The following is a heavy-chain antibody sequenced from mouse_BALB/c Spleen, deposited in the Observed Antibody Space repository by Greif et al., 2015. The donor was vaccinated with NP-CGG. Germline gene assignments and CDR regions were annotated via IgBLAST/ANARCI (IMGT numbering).Heavy chain of an antibody. V-gene: IGHV14-3*02. CDR2: IDPANGNT. CDR1: GFNIKDTY. J-gene: IGHJ3*01. D-gene: IGHD2-10*01. Sequence: EVQLQQSGAELVKPGASVKLSCTASGFNIKDTYMHWVKQRPEQGLEWIGRIDPANGNTKYDPKFQGKATITADTSSNTAYLQLSSLTSEDTAVYYCARSYYGNRWFAYWGQGTLVTVSA. CDR3: ARSYYGNRWFAY.